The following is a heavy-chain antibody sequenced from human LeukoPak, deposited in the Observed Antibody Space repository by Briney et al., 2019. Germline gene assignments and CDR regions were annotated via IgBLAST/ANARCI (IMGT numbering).Heavy chain of an antibody. D-gene: IGHD1-7*01. Sequence: GGSLRLSCAASGFIFSSYAMSWVRQAPGKGLEWVSAISGSGDSTYYADSVKGRFTISRDNSKNTLHLQMNSLRAEDTAVYYCAKDRARGGTTDFDYWGQGALVTVSS. J-gene: IGHJ4*02. CDR3: AKDRARGGTTDFDY. V-gene: IGHV3-23*01. CDR2: ISGSGDST. CDR1: GFIFSSYA.